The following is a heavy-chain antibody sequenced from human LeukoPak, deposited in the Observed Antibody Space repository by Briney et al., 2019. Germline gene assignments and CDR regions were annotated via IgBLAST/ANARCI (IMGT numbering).Heavy chain of an antibody. CDR2: IYTSGTT. Sequence: SETLSLICTVSGGSITGYYWSWIRQPPGKGLECIGRIYTSGTTKYNPSLKSRVSISVDTSKNQFSLRLSSVTAADPAVYYCARGRGPDYDYYYMDVWGKGTTVTVSS. V-gene: IGHV4-4*07. CDR1: GGSITGYY. CDR3: ARGRGPDYDYYYMDV. J-gene: IGHJ6*03.